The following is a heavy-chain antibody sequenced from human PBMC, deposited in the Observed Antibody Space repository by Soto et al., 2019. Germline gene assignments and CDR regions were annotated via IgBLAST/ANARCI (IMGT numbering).Heavy chain of an antibody. D-gene: IGHD2-2*01. J-gene: IGHJ6*02. V-gene: IGHV1-69*13. CDR2: IIAIFGKA. Sequence: PVKVFSRAPGGNFSSYAISWVRQAPGEGLEWMGGIIAIFGKANCGQKFQGRVTITAVESTSTAYMELSSLRSEDTAVYYCARDGTVVVPAATHYYYYYGMDVWGQGTTVTVSS. CDR1: GGNFSSYA. CDR3: ARDGTVVVPAATHYYYYYGMDV.